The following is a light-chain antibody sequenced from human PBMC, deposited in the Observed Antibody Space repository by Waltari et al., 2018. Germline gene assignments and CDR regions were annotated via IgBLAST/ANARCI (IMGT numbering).Light chain of an antibody. J-gene: IGKJ1*01. CDR1: QSVGRS. CDR3: QHYVRLPAT. V-gene: IGKV3-20*01. CDR2: GAS. Sequence: EIVLTQSPGTLSLSPGERAPLSCRASQSVGRSLAWYQQKRGQAPRLLIYGASSRATGIPDRFSGSGSGTDFSLTISRLEPEDFAVYYCQHYVRLPATFGQGTDVEIK.